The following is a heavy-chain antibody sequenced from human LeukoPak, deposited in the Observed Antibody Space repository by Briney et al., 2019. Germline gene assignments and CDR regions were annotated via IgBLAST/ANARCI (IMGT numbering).Heavy chain of an antibody. CDR2: MYQSGTT. Sequence: PSETLSLTCSVSGYSISSGYYWGWIRQPPGKGLEWIGSMYQSGTTYYNPSLKSRVTISVDTSKNQFSLKLSSLTAADTAVYYCARGGYSYYYFDYWGQGTLVTVSS. CDR1: GYSISSGYY. D-gene: IGHD5-18*01. CDR3: ARGGYSYYYFDY. V-gene: IGHV4-38-2*02. J-gene: IGHJ4*02.